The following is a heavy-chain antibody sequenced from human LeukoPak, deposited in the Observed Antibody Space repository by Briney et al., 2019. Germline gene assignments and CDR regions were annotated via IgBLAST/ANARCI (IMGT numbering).Heavy chain of an antibody. CDR3: AKEGYYYDSSGYYYAVYFDY. D-gene: IGHD3-22*01. CDR2: ISGSGGST. V-gene: IGHV3-23*01. Sequence: PGGSLRLSCAASGFTFSSYAMSWVRQAPGKGLEWVSAISGSGGSTYYADSVKGRFTISRDNSKNTLYLQMNSLRAEDTAVYYCAKEGYYYDSSGYYYAVYFDYWGQGTLVTVSS. CDR1: GFTFSSYA. J-gene: IGHJ4*02.